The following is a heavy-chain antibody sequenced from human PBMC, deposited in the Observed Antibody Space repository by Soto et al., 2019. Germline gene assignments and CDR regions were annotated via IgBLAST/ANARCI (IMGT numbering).Heavy chain of an antibody. D-gene: IGHD4-17*01. Sequence: EVQLLESGGGLVQPGGSLRLSCAASGFTFISYAMSWVRQAPGKGLEWVSAISGSGGSTYYADSVKGRFTISRDNSKNTLYRQMNSLRAEDTAVYYCAKDFRGDYFVYWGQGTLVNVSS. J-gene: IGHJ4*02. V-gene: IGHV3-23*01. CDR3: AKDFRGDYFVY. CDR1: GFTFISYA. CDR2: ISGSGGST.